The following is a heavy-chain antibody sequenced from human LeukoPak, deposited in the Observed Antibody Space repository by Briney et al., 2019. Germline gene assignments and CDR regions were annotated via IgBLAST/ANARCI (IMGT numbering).Heavy chain of an antibody. V-gene: IGHV1-69*01. D-gene: IGHD2-2*01. CDR1: GGTFSSYA. CDR3: ASHGTVPAAITWDYYFDY. CDR2: IIPIFGTA. Sequence: SVKVSCKASGGTFSSYAISWVRQAPGQGPEWMGGIIPIFGTANYAQKFQGRVTITADESTSTAYMELSSLRSEDTAVYYCASHGTVPAAITWDYYFDYWGQGTLVTVSS. J-gene: IGHJ4*02.